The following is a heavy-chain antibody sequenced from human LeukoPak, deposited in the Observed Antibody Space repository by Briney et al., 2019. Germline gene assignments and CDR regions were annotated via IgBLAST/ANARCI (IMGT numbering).Heavy chain of an antibody. CDR1: GFTFSSYA. CDR3: ARGTLFSLGYYDSSGAANEYFQH. Sequence: GRSLRLSCAASGFTFSSYAMHWVRQGPGKGLEWVAVISYDGSSKYYADSVKGRFTISRDNSKNTLYLRMNSLRAENTAVYYCARGTLFSLGYYDSSGAANEYFQHWGQGTLVTVSS. V-gene: IGHV3-30-3*01. D-gene: IGHD3-22*01. J-gene: IGHJ1*01. CDR2: ISYDGSSK.